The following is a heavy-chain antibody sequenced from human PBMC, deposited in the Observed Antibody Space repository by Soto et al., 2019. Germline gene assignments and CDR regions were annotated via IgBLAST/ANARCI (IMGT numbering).Heavy chain of an antibody. CDR2: ISSSGTYI. CDR3: ARDPSDCSSTSCWGYYALDV. V-gene: IGHV3-21*01. J-gene: IGHJ6*02. Sequence: PGGSLRLSCAASGFTFSTYSMNWVRQAPGKGLEWVSSISSSGTYIHYADSLKGRFTISRHNAKNSLYLQMIIRIAEDTAVYYCARDPSDCSSTSCWGYYALDVWGQGTTVTVSS. D-gene: IGHD2-2*01. CDR1: GFTFSTYS.